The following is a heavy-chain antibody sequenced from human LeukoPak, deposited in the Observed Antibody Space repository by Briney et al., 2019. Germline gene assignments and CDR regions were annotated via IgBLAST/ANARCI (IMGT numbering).Heavy chain of an antibody. CDR2: ISAYSSNT. Sequence: ASGKVSCNAAGYTFTSYGIIWLRQSPGQGLEWMGWISAYSSNTNYTHKLQGRVTMTTYTSTSTAYMELRSLRSDDTAVYYCARDKSRYCSGGSCYSGYWGEGTLVTVSS. D-gene: IGHD2-15*01. V-gene: IGHV1-18*04. J-gene: IGHJ1*01. CDR1: GYTFTSYG. CDR3: ARDKSRYCSGGSCYSGY.